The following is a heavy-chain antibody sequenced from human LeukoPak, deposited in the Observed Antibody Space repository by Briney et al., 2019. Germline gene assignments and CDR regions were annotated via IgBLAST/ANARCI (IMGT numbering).Heavy chain of an antibody. CDR1: GYTFTSYD. Sequence: ASVKVSCKASGYTFTSYDINWVRQATGQGLEWMGWMNPNSGNTGYAQKFQGRVTMTRNTSISTAYMELSSLRSEDTAVYYCARELLWYLAPGYYYYGMDVWGQGTTVTVSS. CDR2: MNPNSGNT. V-gene: IGHV1-8*01. CDR3: ARELLWYLAPGYYYYGMDV. D-gene: IGHD3-10*01. J-gene: IGHJ6*02.